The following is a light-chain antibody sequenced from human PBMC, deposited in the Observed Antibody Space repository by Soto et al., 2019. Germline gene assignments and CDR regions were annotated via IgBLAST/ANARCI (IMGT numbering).Light chain of an antibody. CDR3: QQRSNWPYT. CDR1: QSVSSY. CDR2: DAS. J-gene: IGKJ2*01. V-gene: IGKV3-11*01. Sequence: EIVLTQSPATLSLSPGERATLSCRASQSVSSYLAWYQQKPGQAPSLLIYDASNRATGIPARFSGSGSGTDFTITISSLEPEDFAVYYCQQRSNWPYTFGQGTKLEIK.